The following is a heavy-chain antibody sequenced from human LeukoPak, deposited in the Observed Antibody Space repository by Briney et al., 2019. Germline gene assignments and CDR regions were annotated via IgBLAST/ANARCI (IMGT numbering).Heavy chain of an antibody. V-gene: IGHV3-23*01. J-gene: IGHJ4*02. CDR2: ISGSGGST. D-gene: IGHD1-1*01. CDR1: GFTFSSYA. Sequence: PGGSLRLSCAASGFTFSSYAMSWVRQAPGKGLEWVSAISGSGGSTYYADSVRGRFTISTDNSKNTLYLQMNSLRTEDTALYYCAKGLERGSRLDSWGQGTLVTVSS. CDR3: AKGLERGSRLDS.